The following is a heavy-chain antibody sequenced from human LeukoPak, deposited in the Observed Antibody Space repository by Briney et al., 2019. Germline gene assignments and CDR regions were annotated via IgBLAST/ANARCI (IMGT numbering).Heavy chain of an antibody. V-gene: IGHV3-21*01. D-gene: IGHD4-17*01. CDR2: ISSSSSYI. Sequence: GGSLRLSCAASGSTFRSHTMNWVRQAPGKGLEWVSSISSSSSYIYYADSVKGRFTISRDNAKNSLYLQMNSLRAEDTAVYYCARVFSVYYGDYDYWGQGTLVTVSS. CDR3: ARVFSVYYGDYDY. CDR1: GSTFRSHT. J-gene: IGHJ4*02.